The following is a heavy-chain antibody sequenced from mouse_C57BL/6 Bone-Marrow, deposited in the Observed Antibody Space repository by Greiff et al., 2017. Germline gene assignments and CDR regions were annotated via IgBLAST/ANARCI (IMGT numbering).Heavy chain of an antibody. CDR1: GYTFTDYE. CDR2: IDPETGGT. CDR3: TRKRITTVVSDY. Sequence: QVQLQQSGAELVRPGASVTLSCKASGYTFTDYEMHWVKQTPVHGLEWIGAIDPETGGTAYNQKFKGKAILTADKSSSTAYMELRSLTSEDSAVYYCTRKRITTVVSDYWGQGTTLTVSS. J-gene: IGHJ2*01. D-gene: IGHD1-1*01. V-gene: IGHV1-15*01.